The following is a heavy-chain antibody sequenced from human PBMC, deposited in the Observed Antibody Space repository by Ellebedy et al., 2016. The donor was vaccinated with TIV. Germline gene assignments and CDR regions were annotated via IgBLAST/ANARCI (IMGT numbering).Heavy chain of an antibody. CDR2: IYYSGST. CDR1: GGSISSYY. Sequence: SETLSLTXTVSGGSISSYYWGWIRQPPGKGLEWIGSIYYSGSTYYNPSLKSRVTISVDTSKNQFSLKLSSVTAADTAVYYCARHGGDYDVDYWGQGTLVTVSS. D-gene: IGHD4-17*01. CDR3: ARHGGDYDVDY. V-gene: IGHV4-39*01. J-gene: IGHJ4*02.